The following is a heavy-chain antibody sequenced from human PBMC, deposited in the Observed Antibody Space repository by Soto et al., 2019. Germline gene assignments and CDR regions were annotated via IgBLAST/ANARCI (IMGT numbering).Heavy chain of an antibody. J-gene: IGHJ4*02. D-gene: IGHD2-2*01. CDR3: VRYCSTTKCPFDY. V-gene: IGHV4-30-4*01. Sequence: SETLSLTCTVSCGSIISGGSYWGWIRQPPGKGLEWIGYIYYSGNTYFNPSLKSRVTLSVDTSKNQFSLNLSSVTAADTAVYYCVRYCSTTKCPFDYWGQGTLVTVSS. CDR1: CGSIISGGSY. CDR2: IYYSGNT.